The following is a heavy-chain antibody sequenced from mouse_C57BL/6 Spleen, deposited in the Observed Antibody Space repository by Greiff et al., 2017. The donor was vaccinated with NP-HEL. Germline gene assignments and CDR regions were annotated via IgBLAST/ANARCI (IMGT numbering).Heavy chain of an antibody. D-gene: IGHD4-1*01. CDR3: ARANWNVGWYFDV. V-gene: IGHV1-64*01. Sequence: QVQLQQPGAELVKPGASVKLSCKASGYTFTSYWMHWVKQRPGQGLEWIGMIHPNSGSTNYNEKFKSKATLTVDKSSSTAYMQLSSLTSEDSAVYYGARANWNVGWYFDVWGTGTTVTVSS. CDR1: GYTFTSYW. J-gene: IGHJ1*03. CDR2: IHPNSGST.